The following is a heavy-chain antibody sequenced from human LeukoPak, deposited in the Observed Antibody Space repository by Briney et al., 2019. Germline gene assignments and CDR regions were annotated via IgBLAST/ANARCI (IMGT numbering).Heavy chain of an antibody. D-gene: IGHD6-19*01. CDR1: GFTFSGSA. Sequence: GGSLRLSCAASGFTFSGSAMHWVRQASGKGLEWVGRIRSKANSYATAYAASVKGRFTISRDDSKNTAYLQMNSLKTEDTAVYYRTSKGIAVAGTLGYYYGMDVWGQGTTVTVSS. CDR2: IRSKANSYAT. J-gene: IGHJ6*02. V-gene: IGHV3-73*01. CDR3: TSKGIAVAGTLGYYYGMDV.